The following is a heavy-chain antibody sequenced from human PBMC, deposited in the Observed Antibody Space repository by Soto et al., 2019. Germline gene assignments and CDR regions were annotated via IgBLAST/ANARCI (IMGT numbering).Heavy chain of an antibody. CDR3: SYGSSFDY. D-gene: IGHD3-10*01. V-gene: IGHV4-61*01. Sequence: QVQLQESGPGLVKPSETLSLICTVSGASLRSGSYYWSWIRQPPGKGLEWIGYISHSGRTSYDPSLKRRLTMSVDTSQNQFSLQLNSVTAADTAVYYCSYGSSFDYWGHGTLVTVSS. J-gene: IGHJ4*01. CDR1: GASLRSGSYY. CDR2: ISHSGRT.